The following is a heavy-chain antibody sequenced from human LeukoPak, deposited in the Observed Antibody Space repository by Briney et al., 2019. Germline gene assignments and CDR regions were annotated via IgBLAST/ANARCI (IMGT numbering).Heavy chain of an antibody. D-gene: IGHD3-16*01. CDR2: SYYSGST. V-gene: IGHV4-39*01. CDR3: ARHSLKQWGQSGWFDP. J-gene: IGHJ5*02. CDR1: CDSISILTYY. Sequence: PSDTLSLNCTVSCDSISILTYYGGSVPQPPAKGLEWIGISYYSGSTYFNPYLKSRAIISVDTSKNQLCLRLISVTAADTAAYYCARHSLKQWGQSGWFDPWGKGTLVTVSS.